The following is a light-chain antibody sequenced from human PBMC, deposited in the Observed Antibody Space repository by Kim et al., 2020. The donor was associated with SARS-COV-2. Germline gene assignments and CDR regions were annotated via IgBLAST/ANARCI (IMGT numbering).Light chain of an antibody. J-gene: IGLJ2*01. Sequence: ELTQPPSVSGTPGQRVTISCSGSYSNIGRNTVNWYQQLPGTAPKLLIYVTTNRPSGVPARFSGSKSGTSASLAISGLQAEDEADYHCAAWDDSLNGVVFGGGTQLTVL. CDR3: AAWDDSLNGVV. CDR1: YSNIGRNT. CDR2: VTT. V-gene: IGLV1-44*01.